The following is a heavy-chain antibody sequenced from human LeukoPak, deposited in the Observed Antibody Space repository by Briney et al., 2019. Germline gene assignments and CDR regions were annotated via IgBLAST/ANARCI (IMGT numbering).Heavy chain of an antibody. CDR1: GGTFSSYA. CDR2: IIPIFGTA. Sequence: SVKVSCKASGGTFSSYAISWVRQAPGQGLEWMGGIIPIFGTANYAQKFQGRVTIITDESTSTAYMELSSLRSEDTAVYYCARWRYSSGNWFDPWGQGTLVTVSS. D-gene: IGHD6-19*01. CDR3: ARWRYSSGNWFDP. V-gene: IGHV1-69*05. J-gene: IGHJ5*02.